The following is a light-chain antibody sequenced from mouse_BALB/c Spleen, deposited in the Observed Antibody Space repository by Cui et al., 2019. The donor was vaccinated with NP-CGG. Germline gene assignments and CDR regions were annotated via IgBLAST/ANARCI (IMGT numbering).Light chain of an antibody. Sequence: QAVVTQESALTTSPGETVTLTCRSSTGAVTTNNYANWVQEKPDHLFTGLIGGTNNRAQGVPARFSGSLIGEKAALTITGAKTEDKEIYSWALWYGNLWVFGGGTKLTVL. V-gene: IGLV1*01. J-gene: IGLJ1*01. CDR1: TGAVTTNNY. CDR3: ALWYGNLWV. CDR2: GTN.